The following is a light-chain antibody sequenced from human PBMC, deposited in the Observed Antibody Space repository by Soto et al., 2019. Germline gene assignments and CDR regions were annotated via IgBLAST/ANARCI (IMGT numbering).Light chain of an antibody. Sequence: DIQMTQSPSSVSASVGDRVTITCRASQGISTWLAWYQHKPGKAPKLLIYGASSLQSGVPSRFSGSGSGTDFNLTISNLQPEDFATYYCQQANSFPISFGQGTRLEIK. CDR2: GAS. CDR3: QQANSFPIS. V-gene: IGKV1D-12*01. J-gene: IGKJ5*01. CDR1: QGISTW.